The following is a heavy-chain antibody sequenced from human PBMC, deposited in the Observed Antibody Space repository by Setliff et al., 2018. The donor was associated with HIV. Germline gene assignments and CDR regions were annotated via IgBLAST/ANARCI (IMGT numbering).Heavy chain of an antibody. J-gene: IGHJ6*02. D-gene: IGHD3-10*01. CDR3: ARTFGDLKHYNYYYTIDV. V-gene: IGHV4-4*07. Sequence: PSETLSLTRTVSGGSISRYYWSWIRQPAGKGLEWIGRIFSSGTTNYNPSLQSRVAISGDTSKNQFPLKLSSVTAADTAVYYCARTFGDLKHYNYYYTIDVWGQGTTVTVSS. CDR1: GGSISRYY. CDR2: IFSSGTT.